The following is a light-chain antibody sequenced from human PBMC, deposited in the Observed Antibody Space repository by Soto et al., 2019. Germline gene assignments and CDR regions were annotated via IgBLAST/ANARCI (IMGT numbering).Light chain of an antibody. CDR2: DVN. CDR3: SSFACNSNSLVA. Sequence: QSALTQPPSASGSPGQSVTISCTGTSSDIGGYIYVSWYQQHPGKAPKLMIYDVNKRPSDVPDRFSGSKSGNTASLTVSGLQAEDEADYYCSSFACNSNSLVAFGGGTKVTVL. J-gene: IGLJ2*01. V-gene: IGLV2-8*01. CDR1: SSDIGGYIY.